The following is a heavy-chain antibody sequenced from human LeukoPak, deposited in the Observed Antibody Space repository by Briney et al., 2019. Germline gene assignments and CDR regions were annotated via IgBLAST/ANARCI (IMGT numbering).Heavy chain of an antibody. CDR2: ISSSSSYI. V-gene: IGHV3-21*01. J-gene: IGHJ4*02. CDR3: ARDEVDYYDTRYFDY. Sequence: GGSLRLSCAASGFTFSSYSMNWVRQAPGKGLEWVSSISSSSSYIYYADSVKGRFTISRDNAKNSLSLQMNSLRAEDTAVYYCARDEVDYYDTRYFDYWGQGTLVTVSS. D-gene: IGHD3-22*01. CDR1: GFTFSSYS.